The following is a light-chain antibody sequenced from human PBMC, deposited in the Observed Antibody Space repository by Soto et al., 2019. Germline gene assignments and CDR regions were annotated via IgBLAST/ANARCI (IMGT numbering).Light chain of an antibody. V-gene: IGKV3-15*01. J-gene: IGKJ1*01. Sequence: EIVMTQSPATLSVSPGERATLSCGASQSVRSDLAWYQQKPGQPPRLLIYGASTRATGIPARFSGSGSGTDFTLTISSLQSEDFAVYYCQQYNNWPPWTFGQGTKVEV. CDR2: GAS. CDR1: QSVRSD. CDR3: QQYNNWPPWT.